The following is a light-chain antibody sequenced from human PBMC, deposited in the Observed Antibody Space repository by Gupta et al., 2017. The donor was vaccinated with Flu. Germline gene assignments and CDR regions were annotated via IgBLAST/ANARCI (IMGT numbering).Light chain of an antibody. CDR2: DAS. V-gene: IGKV3-20*01. CDR1: PSVSSST. CDR3: QQDYSASLT. J-gene: IGKJ4*01. Sequence: ESVLTQCPGTLSCTPGERSTLSCRASPSVSSSTLAWHQRKPGQTPGLLIYDASRRAIGLRDRFSGSVSATDFTLTISRLEPEAFGVYYSQQDYSASLTFGGWTKVELK.